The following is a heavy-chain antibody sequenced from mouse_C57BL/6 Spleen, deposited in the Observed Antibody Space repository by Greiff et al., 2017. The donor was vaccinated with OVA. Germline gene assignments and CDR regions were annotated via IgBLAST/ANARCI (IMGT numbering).Heavy chain of an antibody. CDR1: GYTFTSYD. D-gene: IGHD1-1*01. CDR2: IYPRYGST. J-gene: IGHJ3*01. CDR3: ARSRITTVVPFAY. V-gene: IGHV1-85*01. Sequence: VQLQQSGPELVKPGASVKLSCKASGYTFTSYDINWVKQRPGQGLEWIGWIYPRYGSTKYNEKFKGKATLTVDTSSSTAYMELHSLTSEDSAVYFCARSRITTVVPFAYWGQGTLVTVSA.